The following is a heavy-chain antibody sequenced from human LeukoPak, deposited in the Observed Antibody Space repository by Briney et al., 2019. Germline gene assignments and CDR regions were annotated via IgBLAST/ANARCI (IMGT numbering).Heavy chain of an antibody. D-gene: IGHD5-12*01. CDR1: GGTFSSYA. J-gene: IGHJ5*02. V-gene: IGHV1-69*13. CDR3: ARGHGYSGYYNWFDP. CDR2: IIPIFGTA. Sequence: ASVTVSCKASGGTFSSYAISWVRQAPGQGLEWMGGIIPIFGTANYAQKFQGRVTITADESTSTAYMELSSLRSEDTAVYYCARGHGYSGYYNWFDPWGQGTLVTVSS.